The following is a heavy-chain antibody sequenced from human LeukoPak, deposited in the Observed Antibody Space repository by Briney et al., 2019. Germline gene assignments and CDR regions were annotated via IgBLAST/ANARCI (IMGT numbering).Heavy chain of an antibody. J-gene: IGHJ4*02. V-gene: IGHV3-21*01. CDR1: GFTFSSYS. Sequence: PGGSLRLSCAASGFTFSSYSMNWVRQAPGKGLEWVSSITSSSNYIYYEDSVKGRFTVSRDNAKNSLYLQMNSLTAEDTAVYYCARGRLSMVRAPFDYWGQGALVTVSS. CDR3: ARGRLSMVRAPFDY. D-gene: IGHD3-10*01. CDR2: ITSSSNYI.